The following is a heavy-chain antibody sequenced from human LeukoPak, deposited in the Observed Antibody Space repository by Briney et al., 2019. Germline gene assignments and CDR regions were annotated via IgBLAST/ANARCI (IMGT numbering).Heavy chain of an antibody. CDR1: GYSFSSGYY. Sequence: SETLSLTCGVSGYSFSSGYYWAWVRQPPGKGLEWIGSLYHSGSTYYNPSLKSRVTISVDTSKNQFSLKLNSVTAADTAVYYCASKGDYYDSSGYLLFDYWGREPWSPSPQ. CDR2: LYHSGST. D-gene: IGHD3-22*01. CDR3: ASKGDYYDSSGYLLFDY. V-gene: IGHV4-38-2*01. J-gene: IGHJ4*02.